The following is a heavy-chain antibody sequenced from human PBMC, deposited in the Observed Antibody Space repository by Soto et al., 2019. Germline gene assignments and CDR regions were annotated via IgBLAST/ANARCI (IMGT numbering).Heavy chain of an antibody. V-gene: IGHV3-30*18. Sequence: LRLSCAASGFTFSAYGMHWVRQAPGKGLEWVALVLYDGSNTHYADSVKGRFTISRDNSKNMLFLQMNSLRAEDTAIYYCAKKVNSGPGSQYFDYWGQGTLVTVSS. CDR1: GFTFSAYG. CDR2: VLYDGSNT. CDR3: AKKVNSGPGSQYFDY. D-gene: IGHD3-10*01. J-gene: IGHJ4*02.